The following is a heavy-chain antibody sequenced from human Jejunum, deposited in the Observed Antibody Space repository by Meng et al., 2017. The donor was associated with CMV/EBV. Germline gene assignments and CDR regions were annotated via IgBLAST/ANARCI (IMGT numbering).Heavy chain of an antibody. Sequence: TLNGYYMHWVRPAPGQGLEWMGWVNPNSGDTDYAQNFQGRVTMTRDPSISTAYMELSGLRSDDTAVYYCARDGVLCGDTSCRGFYSWGQGTLVTVSS. D-gene: IGHD2-21*01. CDR3: ARDGVLCGDTSCRGFYS. J-gene: IGHJ5*02. V-gene: IGHV1-2*02. CDR2: VNPNSGDT. CDR1: TLNGYY.